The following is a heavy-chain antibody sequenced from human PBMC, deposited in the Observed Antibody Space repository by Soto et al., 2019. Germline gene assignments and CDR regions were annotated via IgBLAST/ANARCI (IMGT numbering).Heavy chain of an antibody. CDR3: ARRWLLGRGVDP. Sequence: LSLTCTVSGGSISSGDYYWSWIRQPPGKGLEWIGYIYYSGSTYYNPSLKSRVTISVDTSKNQFSLKLSSVTAADTAVYYCARRWLLGRGVDPWGQGTLVTVSS. J-gene: IGHJ5*02. D-gene: IGHD3-22*01. CDR2: IYYSGST. V-gene: IGHV4-30-4*01. CDR1: GGSISSGDYY.